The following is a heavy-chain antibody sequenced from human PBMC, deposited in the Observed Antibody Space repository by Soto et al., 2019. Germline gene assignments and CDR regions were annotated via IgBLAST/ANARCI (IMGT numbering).Heavy chain of an antibody. V-gene: IGHV1-69*01. CDR1: GGTFSSYA. D-gene: IGHD2-15*01. CDR2: IIPIFGTA. CDR3: AGGGGVVVSATVGSGYFDY. J-gene: IGHJ4*02. Sequence: QVQLVQSGAEVKKPGSSVKVSCKASGGTFSSYAISWVRQAPGQGLEWMGGIIPIFGTANYAQKFQGRVTIAADEFTSTAYMELSSLRSEDTAVYYCAGGGGVVVSATVGSGYFDYWGQGTLVTVSS.